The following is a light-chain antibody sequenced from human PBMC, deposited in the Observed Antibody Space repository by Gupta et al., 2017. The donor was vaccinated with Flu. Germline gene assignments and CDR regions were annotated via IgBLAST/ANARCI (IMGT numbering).Light chain of an antibody. CDR2: GDN. CDR1: NIGRKI. CDR3: QVGDGSRDHVF. Sequence: SYVLTQPPSVSVAPGQTARVPCGGNNIGRKIVHWYQQEPGQAPVLVVYGDNGRHSGIPERLSASSSGSSATVTTARVEAGVEADYYCQVGDGSRDHVFFGGGTKLTVL. V-gene: IGLV3-21*02. J-gene: IGLJ2*01.